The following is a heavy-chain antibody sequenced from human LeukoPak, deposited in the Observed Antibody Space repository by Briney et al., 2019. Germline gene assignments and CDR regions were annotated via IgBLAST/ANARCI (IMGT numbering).Heavy chain of an antibody. J-gene: IGHJ3*02. CDR2: IYTRGNK. V-gene: IGHV3-53*01. CDR1: GFVVSDTF. Sequence: GGSLRLSCAASGFVVSDTFMSWFRQAPGKGLEWVSVIYTRGNKFYADSVKGRFTISRDNSENTLYLQMNNLRAEDTAVYYCARPHNSSLDNAFDIWGQGTRVTVS. CDR3: ARPHNSSLDNAFDI. D-gene: IGHD6-13*01.